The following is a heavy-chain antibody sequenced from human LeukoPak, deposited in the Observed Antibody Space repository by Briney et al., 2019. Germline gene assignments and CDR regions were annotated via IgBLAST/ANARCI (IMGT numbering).Heavy chain of an antibody. CDR2: INHSGST. V-gene: IGHV4-34*01. J-gene: IGHJ4*02. CDR3: ARNGVVVPAAIGGLHSYFDY. D-gene: IGHD2-2*02. Sequence: SETLSLTCAVYGGSFSGYYWSWIRQPPGKGLEWIGEINHSGSTNYDPSLKSRVTISVDTSKNQFSLKLSSVTAADTAVYYCARNGVVVPAAIGGLHSYFDYWGQGTLVTVSS. CDR1: GGSFSGYY.